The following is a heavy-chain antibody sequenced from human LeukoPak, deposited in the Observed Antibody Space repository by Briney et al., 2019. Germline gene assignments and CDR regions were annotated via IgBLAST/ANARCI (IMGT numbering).Heavy chain of an antibody. CDR3: ARDPQAWEVPLDS. J-gene: IGHJ4*02. CDR1: GFTFSSYA. CDR2: ISNNGDTI. V-gene: IGHV3-48*04. Sequence: GGSLRLSCAASGFTFSSYAMSWVRQAPGKGLEWISYISNNGDTIYYADSVKGRFTISRDNAKNSLFLQMNSLSAEDTAVYYCARDPQAWEVPLDSWGQGTLVTVSS. D-gene: IGHD2-2*01.